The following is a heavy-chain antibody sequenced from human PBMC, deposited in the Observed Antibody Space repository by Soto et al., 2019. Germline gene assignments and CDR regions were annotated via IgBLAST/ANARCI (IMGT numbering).Heavy chain of an antibody. CDR2: ISPDGGST. CDR1: GYAFTDHY. D-gene: IGHD3-3*01. J-gene: IGHJ4*02. CDR3: ARAPRGGVIIVITSAQIDY. V-gene: IGHV1-46*01. Sequence: QVQLVQSGAEVKKPGASVKVSCKASGYAFTDHYIHWVRQAPGQGLEWMGLISPDGGSTRYSQKFQASITMTRDTSTSTVYMELSSLRSEDTAVYYCARAPRGGVIIVITSAQIDYWGQGTLVTVSS.